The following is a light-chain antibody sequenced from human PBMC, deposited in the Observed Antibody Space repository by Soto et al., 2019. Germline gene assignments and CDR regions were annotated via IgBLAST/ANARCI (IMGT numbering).Light chain of an antibody. J-gene: IGLJ1*01. CDR1: SXDVGNYKY. CDR3: FSYTSSGTYV. CDR2: EVS. V-gene: IGLV2-14*01. Sequence: QSVLTQPASVSGSPGQSITISCTGTSXDVGNYKYVSWYQQHPGKAPKLMIYEVSNRPSGVSNRFSGSKSGNTASLTISGLQAEDETDYYCFSYTSSGTYVFGTGTKATVL.